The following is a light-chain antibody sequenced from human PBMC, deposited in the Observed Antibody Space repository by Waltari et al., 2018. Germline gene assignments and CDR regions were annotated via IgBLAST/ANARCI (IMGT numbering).Light chain of an antibody. CDR1: QSVRRS. CDR2: GTS. Sequence: EIVLAQSPGTLSLSHGERATLSCMASQSVRRSLAWYQQEPGQAPRLLIYGTSIRATGIPDRFSGSGSGTDFSLTISRLESEDFAVYYCQHYVRLPATFGQGTKVEIK. J-gene: IGKJ1*01. CDR3: QHYVRLPAT. V-gene: IGKV3-20*01.